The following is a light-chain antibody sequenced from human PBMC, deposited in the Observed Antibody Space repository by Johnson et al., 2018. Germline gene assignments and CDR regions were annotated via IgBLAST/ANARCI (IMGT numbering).Light chain of an antibody. CDR2: ENN. Sequence: QSVLTQPPSVSAAPGQKVTISCSGSSSNIGNNYVSWYQQLPGTAPKLLIYENNKRPSGIPDRFSGAKSGTSATLGIPDLQTGDEADYYCGTWDSSLSAGNVVGTGTKVTVL. CDR1: SSNIGNNY. V-gene: IGLV1-51*02. J-gene: IGLJ1*01. CDR3: GTWDSSLSAGNV.